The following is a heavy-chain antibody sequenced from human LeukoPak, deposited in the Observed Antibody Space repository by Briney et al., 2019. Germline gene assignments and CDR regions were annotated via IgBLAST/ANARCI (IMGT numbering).Heavy chain of an antibody. Sequence: GGSLTLSCAASGITISSEGMHWVRQAPGKGLEWLAVFSYDGSEIYYSDSAKGRFTISKEYSKNTLHLQMNSLRVEDTAVYYCAKEQSSGWYRVADSWGQGTLVTVSS. D-gene: IGHD6-19*01. J-gene: IGHJ4*02. CDR3: AKEQSSGWYRVADS. CDR2: FSYDGSEI. CDR1: GITISSEG. V-gene: IGHV3-30*18.